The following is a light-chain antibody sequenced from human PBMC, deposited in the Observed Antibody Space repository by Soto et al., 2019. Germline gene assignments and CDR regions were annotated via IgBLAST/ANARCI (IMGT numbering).Light chain of an antibody. CDR1: QSISSW. CDR2: KAS. J-gene: IGKJ1*01. V-gene: IGKV1-5*03. Sequence: DIQMTQSPSPLSSSVGDRATITCRASQSISSWLAWYQQKQGKPPKLLIYKASSLESGVPSRFSGSGSGTEYTLTISSLQPDDFATYYCQQYNSYSWTFGQGTKVEIK. CDR3: QQYNSYSWT.